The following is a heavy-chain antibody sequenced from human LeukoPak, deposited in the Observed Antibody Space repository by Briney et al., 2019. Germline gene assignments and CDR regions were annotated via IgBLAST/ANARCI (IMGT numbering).Heavy chain of an antibody. CDR1: GFTFSNYA. CDR3: AKDVGNFWRPLDY. D-gene: IGHD3-3*01. J-gene: IGHJ2*01. Sequence: LPGGSLRLSCGASGFTFSNYAMSWVRQAPGKGLEWVSGIRDSGGNTYYADSVKGRFTISRDNSRNTLFLQMNSLRAEDTAIYYCAKDVGNFWRPLDYWGRGTLVTVSS. CDR2: IRDSGGNT. V-gene: IGHV3-23*01.